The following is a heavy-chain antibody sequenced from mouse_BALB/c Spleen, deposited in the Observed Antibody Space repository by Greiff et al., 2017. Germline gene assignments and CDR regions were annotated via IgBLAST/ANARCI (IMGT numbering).Heavy chain of an antibody. D-gene: IGHD1-1*01. J-gene: IGHJ4*01. CDR1: GFNIKDYY. Sequence: EVQLQESGAELVRSGASVKLSCTASGFNIKDYYMHCVKQRPEQGLEWIGWIDPENGDTEYAPKFQGKATMTADTSSNTAYLQLSSLTSEDTAVYYCNAHYYGSSYYAMDYWGQGTSVTVSS. CDR3: NAHYYGSSYYAMDY. CDR2: IDPENGDT. V-gene: IGHV14-4*02.